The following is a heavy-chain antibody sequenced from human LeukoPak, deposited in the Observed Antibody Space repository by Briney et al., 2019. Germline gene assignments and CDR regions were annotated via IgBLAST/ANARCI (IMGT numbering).Heavy chain of an antibody. D-gene: IGHD1-26*01. V-gene: IGHV4-39*01. CDR2: IYYSGST. CDR3: ARSRSAKWELLGWYFDL. J-gene: IGHJ2*01. CDR1: GGSISSSGYS. Sequence: SETLSLTCTVSGGSISSSGYSWGWIRQPPGKGLEWIGSIYYSGSTYYNPSLKSRVTISVDTSKNQFSLKLSSVTAADTAVYYCARSRSAKWELLGWYFDLWGRGTLVTVSS.